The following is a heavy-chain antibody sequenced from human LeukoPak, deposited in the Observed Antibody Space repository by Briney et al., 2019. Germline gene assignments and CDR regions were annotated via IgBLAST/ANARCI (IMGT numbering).Heavy chain of an antibody. CDR3: ASDPSIAVASVYYYYGMDV. V-gene: IGHV1-46*01. CDR1: GYTFTSYY. J-gene: IGHJ6*02. D-gene: IGHD6-19*01. CDR2: INPSGGST. Sequence: ASVKVSCKASGYTFTSYYMHWVRQAPGQGLEWMGIINPSGGSTSYAQKFQGRVTMTRDTSTSTVCMELSSLRSEDTAVYYCASDPSIAVASVYYYYGMDVWGQGTTVTVSS.